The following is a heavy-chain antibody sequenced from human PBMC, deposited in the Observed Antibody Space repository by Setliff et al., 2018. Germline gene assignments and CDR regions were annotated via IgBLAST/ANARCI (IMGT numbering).Heavy chain of an antibody. CDR2: IYYSGNN. V-gene: IGHV4-39*01. J-gene: IGHJ4*02. Sequence: LSLPCTVSGGSINSSTYNSRSYYWGWVRQPPGKGLEWIERIYYSGNNYYNASLKSRLTISVDTSKNQFSLKLRSVTAADTAVYYCARTGTYRYFDYWGQGILVTVS. CDR1: GGSINSSTYNSRSYY. CDR3: ARTGTYRYFDY. D-gene: IGHD1-1*01.